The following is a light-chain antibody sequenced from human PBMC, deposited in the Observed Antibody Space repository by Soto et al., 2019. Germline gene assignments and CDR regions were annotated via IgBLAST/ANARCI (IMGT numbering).Light chain of an antibody. J-gene: IGKJ2*01. CDR3: QQYNNWAYT. CDR2: GAS. Sequence: EIVMTQSPATLSVSPGERATLSCRASQSVSSNLAWYQQKPGQAPRLLIYGASTRDTGIPARFSGSGSGTEFTLTISSLQSEDVAVYYCQQYNNWAYTFGQGTKLEIK. CDR1: QSVSSN. V-gene: IGKV3-15*01.